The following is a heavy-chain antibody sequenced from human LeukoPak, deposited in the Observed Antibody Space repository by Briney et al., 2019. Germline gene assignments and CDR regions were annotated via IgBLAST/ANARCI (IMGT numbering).Heavy chain of an antibody. CDR1: GFTFSNYA. J-gene: IGHJ1*01. D-gene: IGHD2-15*01. CDR2: INSNGGST. V-gene: IGHV3-64D*06. CDR3: VKGVVVAASVWEYFQH. Sequence: GESLRLSCSASGFTFSNYAMHWVRQAPGKGLEYVSIINSNGGSTYYTDSVKGRFTISRDNAMNTLYLQMSSLRAEDTAVYYCVKGVVVAASVWEYFQHWGQGTLVTVSS.